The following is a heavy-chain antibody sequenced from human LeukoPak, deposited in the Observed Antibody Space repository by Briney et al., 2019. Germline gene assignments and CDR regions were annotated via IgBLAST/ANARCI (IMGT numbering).Heavy chain of an antibody. V-gene: IGHV3-33*01. Sequence: GGSLRLSCAASGFTFSNYGMHWVRQAPGKGLEWVALIWYDGSNKYYADSVRGRFTISRDNSKNTLYLQMKSLRVEDTAVYYCARDAVDTANAVWGQGTTVTVSS. CDR1: GFTFSNYG. J-gene: IGHJ6*02. CDR2: IWYDGSNK. D-gene: IGHD5-18*01. CDR3: ARDAVDTANAV.